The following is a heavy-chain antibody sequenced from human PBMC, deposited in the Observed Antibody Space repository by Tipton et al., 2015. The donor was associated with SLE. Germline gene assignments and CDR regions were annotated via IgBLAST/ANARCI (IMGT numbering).Heavy chain of an antibody. Sequence: TLSLTCTVSGGSISSYYWSWIRQPPGKGLEWIGYIYYSGSTNYNPSLKSRVTISVDTSKNQFSLKLSSVTAADTAVYYCARSTVVTPRGAFDIWGQGTVVTVSS. CDR3: ARSTVVTPRGAFDI. J-gene: IGHJ3*02. D-gene: IGHD4-23*01. CDR1: GGSISSYY. V-gene: IGHV4-59*01. CDR2: IYYSGST.